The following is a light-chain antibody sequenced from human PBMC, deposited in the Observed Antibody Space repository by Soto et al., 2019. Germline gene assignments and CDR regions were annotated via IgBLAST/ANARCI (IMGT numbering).Light chain of an antibody. CDR3: ETWDTNTRV. Sequence: QPVLTQSSSASASLGSSVKLTCALSTGHSSYSIAWHQQQPGKAPRYLMYLEGSGSSNRGSGVPDRFSGSSSGADRYLTIYNLQSEDEADYYCETWDTNTRVFGGGTKLTVL. CDR1: TGHSSYS. CDR2: LEGSGSS. J-gene: IGLJ3*02. V-gene: IGLV4-60*03.